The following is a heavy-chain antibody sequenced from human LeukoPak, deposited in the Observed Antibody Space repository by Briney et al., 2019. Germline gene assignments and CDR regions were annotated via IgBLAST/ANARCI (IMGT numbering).Heavy chain of an antibody. CDR2: IKQDGSEK. CDR3: ARDSAGNDY. D-gene: IGHD6-13*01. Sequence: GGSLRLSCAASGFTFSTYWMSWVRQAPGKGLEWVADIKQDGSEKYYVDSVKGRFTVSRDNAKNSLYLQMNSLRAEDTAMYYCARDSAGNDYWGQGTLVTVSS. J-gene: IGHJ4*02. CDR1: GFTFSTYW. V-gene: IGHV3-7*01.